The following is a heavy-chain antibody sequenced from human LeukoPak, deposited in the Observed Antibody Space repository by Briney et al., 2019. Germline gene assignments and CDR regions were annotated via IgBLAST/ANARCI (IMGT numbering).Heavy chain of an antibody. V-gene: IGHV3-49*03. CDR2: IRSKAYGGTT. CDR3: TRMTVPVDYYYYYMDV. J-gene: IGHJ6*03. CDR1: GFTFSNFA. Sequence: PGGSLRLSCSASGFTFSNFAMSWFRQAPGKGLEWVGFIRSKAYGGTTEYAASVKGRFTISRDDSKSIAYLQMNSLKTEDTAVYYCTRMTVPVDYYYYYMDVWGKGTTVTVSS. D-gene: IGHD4-17*01.